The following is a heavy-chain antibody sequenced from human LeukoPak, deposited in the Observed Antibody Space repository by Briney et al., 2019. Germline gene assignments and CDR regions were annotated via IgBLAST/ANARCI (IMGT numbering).Heavy chain of an antibody. CDR2: IWYDGSNK. CDR1: GFTSSSYG. CDR3: ARHDCSGGSCYNQAYYYYYGMDV. J-gene: IGHJ6*02. Sequence: GGSLRLSCAASGFTSSSYGMHWVRQAPGKGLEWVAVIWYDGSNKYYADSVKGRFTISRDNSKNTLYLQMNSLRAEDTAVYYCARHDCSGGSCYNQAYYYYYGMDVWGQGTTVTVSS. V-gene: IGHV3-33*01. D-gene: IGHD2-15*01.